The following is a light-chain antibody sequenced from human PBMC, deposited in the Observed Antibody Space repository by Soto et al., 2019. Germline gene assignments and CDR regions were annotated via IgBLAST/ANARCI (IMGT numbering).Light chain of an antibody. CDR2: RNN. CDR3: AAWDDSLNGYV. Sequence: VLTQRPSASGTPGQRVTISCSGSSSNIGSNTVNWFQHLPGTAPKLLIYRNNQRPSGVSDRFSGSKSGTSASLAISGLQSEDEADYYCAAWDDSLNGYVFGSGTKVTVL. J-gene: IGLJ1*01. V-gene: IGLV1-44*01. CDR1: SSNIGSNT.